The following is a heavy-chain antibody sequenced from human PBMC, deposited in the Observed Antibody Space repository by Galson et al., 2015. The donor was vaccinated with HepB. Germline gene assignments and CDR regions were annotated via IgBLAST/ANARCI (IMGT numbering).Heavy chain of an antibody. Sequence: QSGAEVKKPGESLRISCKGSGYSFTSYWISWVRQMPGKGLEWMARIDPSESYTNYNPSFRGRVTISADKSISTAYLQWSSLKASDTAIYYCARRPPHCSSASCPGFFGSWGQGTLVTVSS. CDR2: IDPSESYT. CDR1: GYSFTSYW. CDR3: ARRPPHCSSASCPGFFGS. V-gene: IGHV5-10-1*01. J-gene: IGHJ4*02. D-gene: IGHD2-2*01.